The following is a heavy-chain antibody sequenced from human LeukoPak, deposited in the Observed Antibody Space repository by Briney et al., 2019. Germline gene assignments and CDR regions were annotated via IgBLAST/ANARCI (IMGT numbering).Heavy chain of an antibody. Sequence: GESLEISWKGSGYNFTSYWIGWGRQMPGKGLEGMGIIYTGDSDTTYSPSFQGQVTISADKSISTSYLQWSSLQASYTAMYYCSRRGRVDFDYSGQRTLVTVSS. CDR3: SRRGRVDFDY. CDR1: GYNFTSYW. D-gene: IGHD2-15*01. J-gene: IGHJ4*02. V-gene: IGHV5-51*01. CDR2: IYTGDSDT.